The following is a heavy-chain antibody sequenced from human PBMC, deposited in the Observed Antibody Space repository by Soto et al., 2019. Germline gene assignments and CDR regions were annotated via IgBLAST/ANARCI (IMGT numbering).Heavy chain of an antibody. Sequence: QGQLVESGGGVAQPGRSLRLSCAASGFSFSTSAMHWFRQAPGKGPEWVAVLCADGINEYYAYSVKGRLIVSRDNSKNALYLQMSSLRAEDTAMYYCARDRNEQGAYVIDYWGQGTLVTVSS. J-gene: IGHJ4*02. CDR3: ARDRNEQGAYVIDY. D-gene: IGHD1-1*01. V-gene: IGHV3-33*01. CDR2: LCADGINE. CDR1: GFSFSTSA.